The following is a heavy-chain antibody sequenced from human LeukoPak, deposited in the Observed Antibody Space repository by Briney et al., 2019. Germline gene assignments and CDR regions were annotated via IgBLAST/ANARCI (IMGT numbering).Heavy chain of an antibody. CDR3: AKGGRFQLLFLDY. CDR1: GFTFSSYA. D-gene: IGHD2-2*01. CDR2: ISGSGAST. J-gene: IGHJ4*02. V-gene: IGHV3-23*01. Sequence: HPGGSLRLSCAASGFTFSSYAMTWVRQAPGKGLEWVSTISGSGASTYYADSVKGRFTISRDNSKNTLYLQMNSLRAEGTAVYFCAKGGRFQLLFLDYWGQGILVTVSS.